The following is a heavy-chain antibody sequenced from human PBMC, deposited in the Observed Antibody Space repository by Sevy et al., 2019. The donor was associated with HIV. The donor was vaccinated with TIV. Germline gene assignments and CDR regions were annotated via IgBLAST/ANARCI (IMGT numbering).Heavy chain of an antibody. CDR2: ISLDGRNT. J-gene: IGHJ4*02. CDR1: GFTFRSYG. D-gene: IGHD3-9*01. CDR3: AKDILGDNSPWFFFDY. Sequence: GGSLRLSCAGSGFTFRSYGIHWVRQSPGKGLEWVAFISLDGRNTYSADSVKGRFTVSRDNFNNAVYLQMNNLRTEDTAMYYCAKDILGDNSPWFFFDYWGQGTQVTVSS. V-gene: IGHV3-30*18.